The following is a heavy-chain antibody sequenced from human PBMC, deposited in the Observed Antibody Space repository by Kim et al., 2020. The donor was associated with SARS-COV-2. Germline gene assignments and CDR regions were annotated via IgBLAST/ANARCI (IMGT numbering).Heavy chain of an antibody. D-gene: IGHD4-17*01. J-gene: IGHJ3*02. V-gene: IGHV3-9*01. Sequence: GGSLRLSCAASGFTFDDYAMHWVRQAPGKGLEWVSGISWNSGSIGYADSVKGRFTISRDNAKNSLYLQMNSLRAEDTALYYCAKDSILYYGDQRRNAFDIWGQGTMGTVSS. CDR1: GFTFDDYA. CDR2: ISWNSGSI. CDR3: AKDSILYYGDQRRNAFDI.